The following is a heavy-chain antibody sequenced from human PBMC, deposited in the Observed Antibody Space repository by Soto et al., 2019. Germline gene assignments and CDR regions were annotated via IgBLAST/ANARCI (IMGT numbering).Heavy chain of an antibody. Sequence: GSLRLSCAASGFTFSSYAMSWVRQAPGKGLEWVSAISGSGGSTYYADSVKGRFTVSRDNSKNTLYLQMNSLRAEDTAVYYCAKGPPLYCSSTSCTAYYYYGMDVWGQGTTVTVSS. J-gene: IGHJ6*02. CDR1: GFTFSSYA. V-gene: IGHV3-23*01. D-gene: IGHD2-2*01. CDR2: ISGSGGST. CDR3: AKGPPLYCSSTSCTAYYYYGMDV.